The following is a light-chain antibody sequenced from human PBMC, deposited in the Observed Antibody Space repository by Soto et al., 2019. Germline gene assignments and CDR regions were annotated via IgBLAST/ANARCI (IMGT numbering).Light chain of an antibody. V-gene: IGLV4-69*01. J-gene: IGLJ2*01. Sequence: QPVLTQSPSASASLGASVKLTCTLSSGHSSYAIAWHQQQPEKGPRYLMKLNSDGSHSKGDGIPDRFSGSSSGAERYLTISRLRSADEADYYCQTWGTGILVFGGGTKLTVL. CDR2: LNSDGSH. CDR3: QTWGTGILV. CDR1: SGHSSYA.